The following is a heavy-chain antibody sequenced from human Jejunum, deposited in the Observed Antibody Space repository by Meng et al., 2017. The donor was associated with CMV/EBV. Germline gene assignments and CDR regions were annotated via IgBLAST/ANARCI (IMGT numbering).Heavy chain of an antibody. CDR1: SLNCRPSY. Sequence: SLNCRPSYWVRLRPPPGKGLEWIATISYSGDTYYHPSLKSRVTISADTSKNHFSLKLSSVTAADTAVYYCARHLRDTYYSGMSVWGQGTTVTVSS. J-gene: IGHJ6*02. CDR2: ISYSGDT. CDR3: ARHLRDTYYSGMSV. V-gene: IGHV4-39*01. D-gene: IGHD5-18*01.